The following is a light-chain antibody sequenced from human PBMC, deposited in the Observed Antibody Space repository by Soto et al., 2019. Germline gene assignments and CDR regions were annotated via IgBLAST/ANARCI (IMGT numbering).Light chain of an antibody. CDR3: QQFNSYPLT. V-gene: IGKV1-9*01. CDR2: AAS. Sequence: DIQLTQSPSFLSASVGDRVTIICRASQDSRSYLAWYQQKPGKAPKLLIYAASALQSGVPSRFSGSGSGTEFTLAISSLQPEDFATYYCQQFNSYPLTFGGGTKVEIK. CDR1: QDSRSY. J-gene: IGKJ4*01.